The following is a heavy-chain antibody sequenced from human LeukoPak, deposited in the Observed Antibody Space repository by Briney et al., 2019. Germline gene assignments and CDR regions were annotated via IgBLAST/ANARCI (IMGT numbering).Heavy chain of an antibody. CDR2: ISRSSSYI. CDR3: AKDLNTEWELDAFDI. CDR1: GFTFSSYS. V-gene: IGHV3-21*04. Sequence: PGGSLRLSCAASGFTFSSYSMNWVRQAPGKGLEWVSCISRSSSYIYYADSVKGRFTISRDNAKNSLYLQMNSLRAEDTAVYYCAKDLNTEWELDAFDIWGQGTMVTVSS. D-gene: IGHD1-26*01. J-gene: IGHJ3*02.